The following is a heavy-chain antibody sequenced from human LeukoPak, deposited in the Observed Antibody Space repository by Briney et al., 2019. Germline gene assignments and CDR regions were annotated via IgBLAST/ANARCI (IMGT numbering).Heavy chain of an antibody. D-gene: IGHD1-14*01. V-gene: IGHV3-30*14. J-gene: IGHJ6*02. CDR1: GFTFSSYA. CDR2: ISYDGSNK. Sequence: GGSLRLSCAASGFTFSSYAMHWVRQAPGKGLEWVAVISYDGSNKYYADSVKGRFTISRDNSKNTLYLQMNSLRAEDTAVYYCAIHITVWGQGTTVTVSS. CDR3: AIHITV.